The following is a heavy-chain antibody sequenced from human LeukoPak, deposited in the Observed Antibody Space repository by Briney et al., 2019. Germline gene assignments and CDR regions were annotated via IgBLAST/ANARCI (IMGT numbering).Heavy chain of an antibody. V-gene: IGHV3-21*01. Sequence: GGSLRLSCAASGFPFSSYSMNWVRPAPGKGLEWVSSICSSSSYIYYADSVKGRFTISRDNAKNSLYLQMNSLRAEDTAVYYCARFSGYCSSTSCTPGDWGQGTLVTVSS. D-gene: IGHD2-2*01. CDR3: ARFSGYCSSTSCTPGD. J-gene: IGHJ4*02. CDR1: GFPFSSYS. CDR2: ICSSSSYI.